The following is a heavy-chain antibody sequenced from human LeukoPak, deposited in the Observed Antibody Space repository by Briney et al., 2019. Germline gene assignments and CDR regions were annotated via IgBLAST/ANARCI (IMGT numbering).Heavy chain of an antibody. J-gene: IGHJ4*02. V-gene: IGHV3-74*01. CDR2: INTDGTVT. CDR3: ATKQWLAPPPDS. Sequence: GGSLRLSCAACGFTFSKYWMLWVRQATGRGVEGVTRINTDGTVTTYADSVKGRFTVSRDNADHTMFLQMNSVRDEDTAVYYCATKQWLAPPPDSWGQGTPVTVSS. CDR1: GFTFSKYW. D-gene: IGHD6-19*01.